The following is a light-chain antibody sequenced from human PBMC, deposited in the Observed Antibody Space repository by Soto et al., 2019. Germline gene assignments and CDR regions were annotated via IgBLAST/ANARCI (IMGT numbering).Light chain of an antibody. V-gene: IGLV1-40*01. CDR3: QSYDSSLSGYVV. J-gene: IGLJ2*01. CDR1: RSNIGAGYD. Sequence: QSVLTQPPSVSGAPGQRVTISCTGSRSNIGAGYDVQWYQQLPGTAPKLLIYGNNNRPSGVPDRFSGSKSGTSASLAITGLQTEDEADYYCQSYDSSLSGYVVFGGGTKLTVL. CDR2: GNN.